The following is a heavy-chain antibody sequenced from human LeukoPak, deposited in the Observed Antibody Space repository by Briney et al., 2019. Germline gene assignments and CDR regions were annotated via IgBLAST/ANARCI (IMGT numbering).Heavy chain of an antibody. D-gene: IGHD3-10*01. CDR3: ADGSGKARFDY. Sequence: SETLSLTCAVYGGSFSGYYWSWIRQPPGKGLEWIGEINHSGSTNYNPSLKSRVTISVDTPKNQFSLKLSSVTAADTAVYYCADGSGKARFDYWGQGTLVTVSS. CDR1: GGSFSGYY. V-gene: IGHV4-34*01. CDR2: INHSGST. J-gene: IGHJ4*02.